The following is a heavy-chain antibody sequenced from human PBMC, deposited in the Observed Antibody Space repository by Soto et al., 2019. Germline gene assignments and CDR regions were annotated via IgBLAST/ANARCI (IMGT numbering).Heavy chain of an antibody. CDR1: GFTFTSSA. CDR2: IVVGSGNT. V-gene: IGHV1-58*02. J-gene: IGHJ4*02. D-gene: IGHD3-9*01. CDR3: AAVRDVDDILTATGDY. Sequence: QMQLVQSGPEVKKPGTSVKVSCKASGFTFTSSAMQWVRQARGQRLEWIGWIVVGSGNTNYAQKFQERVTITSDMSTSTAYMELSSLRSEDTAVYYCAAVRDVDDILTATGDYWGQGTLVTVSS.